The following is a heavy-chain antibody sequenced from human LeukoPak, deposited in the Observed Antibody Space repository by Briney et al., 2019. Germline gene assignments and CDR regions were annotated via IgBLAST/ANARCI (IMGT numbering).Heavy chain of an antibody. Sequence: SETLSLTCTVSGGSISSSSYYWGWIRQPPGKGLEWIGSIYYSGSTYYNPSLKSRVTISVDTSKNQFSLKLSSVTAADTAVYYCARAMSIAARLQTNFDYWGQGTLVTVSS. CDR1: GGSISSSSYY. CDR3: ARAMSIAARLQTNFDY. CDR2: IYYSGST. D-gene: IGHD6-6*01. V-gene: IGHV4-39*01. J-gene: IGHJ4*02.